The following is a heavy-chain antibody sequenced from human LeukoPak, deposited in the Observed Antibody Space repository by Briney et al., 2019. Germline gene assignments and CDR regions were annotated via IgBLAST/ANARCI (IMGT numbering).Heavy chain of an antibody. J-gene: IGHJ4*02. CDR3: ASRPTGGMATLTGYFDY. CDR1: GVSFSGYY. V-gene: IGHV4-34*01. D-gene: IGHD5-24*01. CDR2: INHSGST. Sequence: SETLSLTCAVYGVSFSGYYWSWIRQPPGKGLEWIGEINHSGSTNYNPSLKSRVTISVDTSKNQFSLKLSSVTAADTAVYYCASRPTGGMATLTGYFDYWGQGTLVTVSS.